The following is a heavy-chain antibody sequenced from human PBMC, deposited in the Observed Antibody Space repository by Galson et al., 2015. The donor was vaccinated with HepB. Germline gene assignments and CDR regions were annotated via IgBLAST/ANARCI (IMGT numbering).Heavy chain of an antibody. CDR2: IWYGGKDD. Sequence: SLRLSCAASGFTFRSHGMHWVRQAPGKGLEWVALIWYGGKDDFYTDSVKGRFTISRDNSKNMLYLQMNSLRAEDTAVYYCARDRERDGNNAGFDYWGQGTLVAVSS. CDR3: ARDRERDGNNAGFDY. CDR1: GFTFRSHG. V-gene: IGHV3-33*01. D-gene: IGHD5-24*01. J-gene: IGHJ4*02.